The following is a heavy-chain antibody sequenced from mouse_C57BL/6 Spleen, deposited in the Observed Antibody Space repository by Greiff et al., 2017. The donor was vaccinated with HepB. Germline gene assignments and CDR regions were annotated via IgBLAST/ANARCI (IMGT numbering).Heavy chain of an antibody. J-gene: IGHJ4*01. CDR1: GYTFTDYY. CDR2: INPNNGGT. Sequence: VQLQQSGPELVKPGASVKISCKASGYTFTDYYMNWVKQSHGKSLEWIGDINPNNGGTSYNQKFKGKATLTVDKSSSTAYMELRSLTSEDSAVYYCARGFSNYEDAMDYWGQGTSVTVSS. D-gene: IGHD2-5*01. V-gene: IGHV1-26*01. CDR3: ARGFSNYEDAMDY.